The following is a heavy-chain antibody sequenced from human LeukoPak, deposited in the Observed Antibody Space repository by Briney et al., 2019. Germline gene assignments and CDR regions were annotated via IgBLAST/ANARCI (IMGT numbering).Heavy chain of an antibody. V-gene: IGHV1-18*01. CDR2: ISAYNGNT. Sequence: ASVKVSCKASGYTFTSYGISWVRQAPGQGLEWMGWISAYNGNTNYAQKLQGRVTMTTDTSTSTAYMELRSLRSDDTAVYYCARDLDREGAMVRGVLNYNWFDPWGQGTLVTVSS. D-gene: IGHD3-10*01. CDR3: ARDLDREGAMVRGVLNYNWFDP. CDR1: GYTFTSYG. J-gene: IGHJ5*02.